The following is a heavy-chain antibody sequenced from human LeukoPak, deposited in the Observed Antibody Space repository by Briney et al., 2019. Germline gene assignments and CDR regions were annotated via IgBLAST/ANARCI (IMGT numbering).Heavy chain of an antibody. CDR3: ARVRYSXSYLFDY. V-gene: IGHV3-33*01. D-gene: IGHD1-26*01. CDR1: GFTFSSYG. Sequence: GGSLRLSCAASGFTFSSYGMHWVRQAPGKGLEWVAVIWYDGSNKYYADSVKGRFTISRDNSKNTLYLQMNSLRAEDTAVYYCARVRYSXSYLFDYWGQGTXVTVSS. J-gene: IGHJ4*02. CDR2: IWYDGSNK.